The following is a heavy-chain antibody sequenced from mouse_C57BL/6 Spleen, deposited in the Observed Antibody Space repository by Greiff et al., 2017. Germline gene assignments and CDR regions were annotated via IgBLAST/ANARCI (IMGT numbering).Heavy chain of an antibody. CDR1: GFTFSSYA. Sequence: DVMLVESGEGLVKPGGSLKLSCAASGFTFSSYAMSWVRQTPEKRLEWVAYISSGGDYIYYADTVKGRFTISRDNARNTLYLQMSSLKSEDTAMYYCTRDYYDYDGYYFDYWGQGTTLTVSS. CDR2: ISSGGDYI. V-gene: IGHV5-9-1*02. CDR3: TRDYYDYDGYYFDY. J-gene: IGHJ2*01. D-gene: IGHD2-4*01.